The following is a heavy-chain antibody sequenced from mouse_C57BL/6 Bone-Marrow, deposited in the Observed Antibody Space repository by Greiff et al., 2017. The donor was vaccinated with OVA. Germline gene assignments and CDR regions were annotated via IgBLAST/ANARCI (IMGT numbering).Heavy chain of an antibody. CDR1: GFTFSDYG. CDR2: ISSGSSTI. V-gene: IGHV5-17*01. J-gene: IGHJ2*01. CDR3: ARGDGKDYFDY. D-gene: IGHD2-1*01. Sequence: EVKLMESGGGLVKPGGSLKLSCAASGFTFSDYGMHWVRQAPEKGLEWVAYISSGSSTIYYADTVKGRFTISRDNAKNTLFLQMTSLRSEDTAMYYCARGDGKDYFDYWGQGTTLTVSS.